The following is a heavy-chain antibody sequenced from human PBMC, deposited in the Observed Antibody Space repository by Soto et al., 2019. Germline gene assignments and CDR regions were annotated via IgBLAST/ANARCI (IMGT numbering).Heavy chain of an antibody. V-gene: IGHV1-69*06. Sequence: GASVKVSCKASGGTFSSYAISWVRQAPGQGLEWMGGIIPIFGTANYAQKFQGRVTITADKSTSTAYMELSSLRSEDTAVYYCASVSSGNFNEPPYYFDYWGQGTLVTVSS. CDR3: ASVSSGNFNEPPYYFDY. J-gene: IGHJ4*02. D-gene: IGHD3-10*01. CDR2: IIPIFGTA. CDR1: GGTFSSYA.